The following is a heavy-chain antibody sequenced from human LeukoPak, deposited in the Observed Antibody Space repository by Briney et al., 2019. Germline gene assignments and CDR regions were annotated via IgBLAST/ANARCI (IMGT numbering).Heavy chain of an antibody. CDR2: IYYSGST. J-gene: IGHJ4*02. CDR3: ARGIAVAGQHFDY. CDR1: GGSISSYY. Sequence: SETMSLTCTVSGGSISSYYWSWIRQPPGKGLEWIGYIYYSGSTNYNPSLKSRVTISVDTSKNQFSLKQSSVTAADTAVYYCARGIAVAGQHFDYWGQGTLVTVSS. V-gene: IGHV4-59*01. D-gene: IGHD6-19*01.